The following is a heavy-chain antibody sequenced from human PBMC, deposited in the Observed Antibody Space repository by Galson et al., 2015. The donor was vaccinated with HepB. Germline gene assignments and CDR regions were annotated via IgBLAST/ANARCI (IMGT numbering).Heavy chain of an antibody. V-gene: IGHV3-23*01. D-gene: IGHD3-16*01. CDR3: AKDRQKYDYVWGSYDY. J-gene: IGHJ4*02. CDR1: GFSFSSYA. Sequence: SLRLSCAASGFSFSSYAMSWVRQAPGKGLEWVSGISCSGGRTYYADSVKGRFIISRDNSKNTLHLQMNSLRAEDTAVYYCAKDRQKYDYVWGSYDYWGQGTLVTVSS. CDR2: ISCSGGRT.